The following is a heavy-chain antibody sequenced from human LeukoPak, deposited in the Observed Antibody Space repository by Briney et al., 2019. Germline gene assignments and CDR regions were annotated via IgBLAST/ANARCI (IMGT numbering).Heavy chain of an antibody. CDR3: AKVDGVRAAPGRGRIDT. CDR1: GFAFSSYV. J-gene: IGHJ5*02. D-gene: IGHD6-13*01. V-gene: IGHV3-23*01. Sequence: GGSLRLSCAASGFAFSSYVMTWVRQAPGKGLEWVSGISGSGGSTYDADSVKGRFTVSRDNSKSTLYLQLNSLRVEDTAVYYCAKVDGVRAAPGRGRIDTWGQGTLVTVSS. CDR2: ISGSGGST.